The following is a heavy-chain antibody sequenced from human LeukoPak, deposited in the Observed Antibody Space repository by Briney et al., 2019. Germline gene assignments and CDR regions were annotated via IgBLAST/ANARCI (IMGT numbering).Heavy chain of an antibody. V-gene: IGHV4-31*03. D-gene: IGHD3-9*01. CDR1: GGSISSGGYY. Sequence: SETLSLTCTVSGGSISSGGYYWSWIRQHPGKGLEWIGYIYYSGSTYYNPSLKSRVTISVDTSKNQFSLKLSSVTAADTSVFFKPKPEYDILTGYYYYFDYWGQGTLVTVSS. J-gene: IGHJ4*02. CDR2: IYYSGST. CDR3: PKPEYDILTGYYYYFDY.